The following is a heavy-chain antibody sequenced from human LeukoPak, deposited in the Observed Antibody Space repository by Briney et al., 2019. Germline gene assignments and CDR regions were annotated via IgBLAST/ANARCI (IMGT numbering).Heavy chain of an antibody. CDR3: ARVGYYASGPFSYFDY. CDR2: ISYDGSNE. J-gene: IGHJ4*02. Sequence: GGSLRLSCAASGFTFSGSEMNWVRQAPGKGLEWVAVISYDGSNEYYADSVKGRFTISRDNSKNTLYLQMNSLSVEDTAVYYCARVGYYASGPFSYFDYWGQGTLVTVSS. V-gene: IGHV3-30-3*01. D-gene: IGHD3-10*01. CDR1: GFTFSGSE.